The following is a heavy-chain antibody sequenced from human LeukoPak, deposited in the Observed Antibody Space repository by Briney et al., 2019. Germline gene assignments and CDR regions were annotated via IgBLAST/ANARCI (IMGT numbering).Heavy chain of an antibody. CDR1: GGSFSGYY. CDR3: ARGGYYYDSSGYSSDFDY. CDR2: INNSGST. D-gene: IGHD3-22*01. V-gene: IGHV4-34*01. Sequence: SETLSLTCAVYGGSFSGYYWSWIRQPPGKGLEWIGEINNSGSTNYNPSLKSRVTISVDTSKNQFSLELSSVTAADTAVYYCARGGYYYDSSGYSSDFDYWGQGTLVTVSS. J-gene: IGHJ4*02.